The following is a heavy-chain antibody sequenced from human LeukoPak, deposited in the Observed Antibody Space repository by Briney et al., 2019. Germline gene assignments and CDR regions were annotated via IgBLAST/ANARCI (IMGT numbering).Heavy chain of an antibody. CDR3: AKDRHYDFWSGYYYYYYCGMDV. CDR2: ISYDGSNK. CDR1: GFTFSSYG. Sequence: PGRSLRLSCAASGFTFSSYGMHWVRQAPGKGLEWVAVISYDGSNKYYADSVKGRFTISRDNSKNPLYLQMNSLRAEDTAVYYCAKDRHYDFWSGYYYYYYCGMDVWGQGTTVTVSS. D-gene: IGHD3-3*01. V-gene: IGHV3-30*18. J-gene: IGHJ6*02.